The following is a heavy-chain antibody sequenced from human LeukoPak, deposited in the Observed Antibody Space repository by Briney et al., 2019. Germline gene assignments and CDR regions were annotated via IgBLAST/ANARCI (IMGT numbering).Heavy chain of an antibody. D-gene: IGHD6-13*01. CDR1: GKSLSSYY. J-gene: IGHJ4*02. Sequence: SETLSRTCAVYGKSLSSYYWTWVRQPPGKGLEWIGEISHSGGANYSPSLKSRVTISLDTSKNQFSLQLASVTAADTAVYYCARSQQLIRTFDSWGQGTPVTVSS. V-gene: IGHV4-34*01. CDR2: ISHSGGA. CDR3: ARSQQLIRTFDS.